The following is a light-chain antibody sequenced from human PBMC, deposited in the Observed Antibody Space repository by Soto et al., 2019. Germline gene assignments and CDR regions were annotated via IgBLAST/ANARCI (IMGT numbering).Light chain of an antibody. CDR2: ENN. CDR1: SSDIGAGYE. Sequence: QSVLTQPPSVSKAPGQRVTISCTGSSSDIGAGYEAHWYQQVPGTAPKLLIYENNNRSSGVPDRFSGSKSGTSASLAITGLQAEDEAEYYCQSYDSSLSGYVFGTGTKLTVL. CDR3: QSYDSSLSGYV. V-gene: IGLV1-40*01. J-gene: IGLJ1*01.